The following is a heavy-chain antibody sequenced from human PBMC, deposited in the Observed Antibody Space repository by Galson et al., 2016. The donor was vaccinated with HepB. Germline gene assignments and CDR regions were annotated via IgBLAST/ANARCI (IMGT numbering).Heavy chain of an antibody. CDR2: ISGSGTNT. CDR3: AKRPYSYGWHYGMDV. CDR1: GFSFSSYA. D-gene: IGHD5-18*01. J-gene: IGHJ6*02. Sequence: SLRLSCAASGFSFSSYAMSWVRQAPGKGLEWVSAISGSGTNTYYEDSVKDRFTISRDNSKNILYLQMKSLRDEDTAVYYCAKRPYSYGWHYGMDVWGQGTTVTVSS. V-gene: IGHV3-23*01.